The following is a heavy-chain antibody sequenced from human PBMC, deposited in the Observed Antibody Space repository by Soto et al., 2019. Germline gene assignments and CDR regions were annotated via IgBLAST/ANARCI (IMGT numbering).Heavy chain of an antibody. CDR1: GYTFTSYY. CDR3: ARGGYYDSSGARNYHYYGMDV. V-gene: IGHV1-18*04. CDR2: ISPYNDDT. Sequence: ASVKVSCKASGYTFTSYYMHWVRQAPGQRLEWLGWISPYNDDTKYAQRLQGRVTMTTDTSTRTAYMDIRGLRSDDTAIYYCARGGYYDSSGARNYHYYGMDVWGQGTTVTVSS. D-gene: IGHD3-22*01. J-gene: IGHJ6*02.